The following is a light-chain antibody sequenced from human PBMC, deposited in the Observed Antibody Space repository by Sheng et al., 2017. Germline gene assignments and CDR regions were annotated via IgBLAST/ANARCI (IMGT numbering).Light chain of an antibody. J-gene: IGKJ2*01. CDR1: QDIGSW. CDR2: AAS. Sequence: DIQMTQSPSSVSASVGDRVTITCRASQDIGSWLAWYQQKPGKAPKLLIYAASNLQSGVPSRFSASGSGTDFTLTIINLQPEDFATYYCQQANSFPYTFGQGTKLEI. V-gene: IGKV1-12*01. CDR3: QQANSFPYT.